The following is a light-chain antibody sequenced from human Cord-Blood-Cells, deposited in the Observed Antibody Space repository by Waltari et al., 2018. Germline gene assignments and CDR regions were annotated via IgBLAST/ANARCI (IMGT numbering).Light chain of an antibody. CDR3: SSYTSSSTLV. Sequence: QSALTQPASVSGSPGQSITISCTGTSSDVGGYNYVSWYQQHPGKAPKLMIYDVSNRPSGVSIRFSGSKSGNTASLTISGLQAEDEADHYCSSYTSSSTLVFGGGTKLTVL. J-gene: IGLJ2*01. CDR1: SSDVGGYNY. V-gene: IGLV2-14*01. CDR2: DVS.